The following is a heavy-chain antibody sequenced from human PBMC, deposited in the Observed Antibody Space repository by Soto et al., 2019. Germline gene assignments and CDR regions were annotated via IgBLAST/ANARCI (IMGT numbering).Heavy chain of an antibody. V-gene: IGHV4-4*02. J-gene: IGHJ6*02. CDR1: GASVANDNW. Sequence: QVQLQESGPGLVKPSETLSLTCTVSGASVANDNWWSWVRQSPGKGLEWIGEVHHSVGNNNSPSLTSRVTISVDKSTNQFSLKLHSVTAADSALYFCTRHFYYSMDVWGQGTTVTVS. CDR3: TRHFYYSMDV. CDR2: VHHSVGN.